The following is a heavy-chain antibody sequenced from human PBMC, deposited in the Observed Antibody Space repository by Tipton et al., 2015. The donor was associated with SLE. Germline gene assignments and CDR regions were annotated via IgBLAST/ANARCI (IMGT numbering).Heavy chain of an antibody. Sequence: TLSLTCSVSGGSMSYHYWSWIRQPPGKGLEWIGYIYYTGNTNYNPSLKSRVTMSVDTSKSQFSLKLTFVSAADTAIYYCARGREWEPPDYWGQGTLVSVSS. J-gene: IGHJ4*02. V-gene: IGHV4-59*11. CDR1: GGSMSYHY. CDR3: ARGREWEPPDY. D-gene: IGHD1-26*01. CDR2: IYYTGNT.